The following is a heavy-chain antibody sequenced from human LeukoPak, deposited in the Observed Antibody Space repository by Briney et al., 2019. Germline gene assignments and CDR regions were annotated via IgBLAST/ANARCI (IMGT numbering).Heavy chain of an antibody. D-gene: IGHD2-2*01. Sequence: ASVKVSCKASGGTFSSYAISWVRQAPGQGLEWMGRIIPILGIANYAQKFQGRVTITADKSTSTAYMELSSLRSEDTAVYYCAAGIVVVPATQVGMDVWGQGTTVTVSS. CDR2: IIPILGIA. CDR3: AAGIVVVPATQVGMDV. J-gene: IGHJ6*02. CDR1: GGTFSSYA. V-gene: IGHV1-69*04.